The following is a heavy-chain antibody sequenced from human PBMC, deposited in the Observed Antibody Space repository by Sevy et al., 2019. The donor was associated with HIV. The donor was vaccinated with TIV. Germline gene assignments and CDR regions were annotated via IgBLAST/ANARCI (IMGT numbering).Heavy chain of an antibody. D-gene: IGHD2-21*02. CDR3: ARVDLGYCGGDCYYDAFDI. J-gene: IGHJ3*02. Sequence: GGSLRLSCAASGFTFSSYWMSWVRQAPGKGLEWVANIKQDGSEKYYVDSVKGRFTISRDNAKNSLYLQMNSLRAEDTAVYYGARVDLGYCGGDCYYDAFDIWGQGTMVTVSS. V-gene: IGHV3-7*01. CDR1: GFTFSSYW. CDR2: IKQDGSEK.